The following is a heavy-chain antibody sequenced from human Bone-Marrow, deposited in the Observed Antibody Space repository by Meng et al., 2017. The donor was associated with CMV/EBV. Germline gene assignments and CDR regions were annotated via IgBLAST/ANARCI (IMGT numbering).Heavy chain of an antibody. D-gene: IGHD3-3*02. V-gene: IGHV4-39*07. J-gene: IGHJ4*02. CDR1: GASDSSSSFY. CDR2: VFYSGSK. CDR3: ARVRGHFWSGYPYYFDF. Sequence: GSLRLSCTVSGASDSSSSFYWAWIRQPPGGGLAWIANVFYSGSKYYSPSLKSRVSISMDMSSNQFSLDMTSVTAADTAVYYCARVRGHFWSGYPYYFDFWGPGMLVTVAS.